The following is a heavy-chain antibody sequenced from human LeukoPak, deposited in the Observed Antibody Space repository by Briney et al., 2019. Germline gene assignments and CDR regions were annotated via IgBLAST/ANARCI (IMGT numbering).Heavy chain of an antibody. V-gene: IGHV3-48*03. J-gene: IGHJ6*02. D-gene: IGHD2-8*01. CDR3: ERDPQDIVLMDYGVDV. CDR2: ISSSGSTI. Sequence: GGSLKLSCAASGFTFSSYEMNWVRQAPGKGLEWVSYISSSGSTIYYADSVKGRFTISRDNAKNSLYLQMNSLRAEDTAVYYCERDPQDIVLMDYGVDVWGQGTTVTVSS. CDR1: GFTFSSYE.